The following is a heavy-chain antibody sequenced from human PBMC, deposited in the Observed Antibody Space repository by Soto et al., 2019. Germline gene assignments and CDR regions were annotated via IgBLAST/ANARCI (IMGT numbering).Heavy chain of an antibody. CDR2: IYITGNT. D-gene: IGHD4-4*01. CDR3: AKEVSYRNYGGTSKRYEP. Sequence: QLRLQESGTGLVKPSETLSLICSVTGASTSSDYWSWIRQPAGKGLEWIGRIYITGNTNYNPSLWGRVTMSIDTSRNQFSLKLTSVTAADTAFYYWAKEVSYRNYGGTSKRYEPWGQVTLV. CDR1: GASTSSDY. J-gene: IGHJ5*02. V-gene: IGHV4-4*07.